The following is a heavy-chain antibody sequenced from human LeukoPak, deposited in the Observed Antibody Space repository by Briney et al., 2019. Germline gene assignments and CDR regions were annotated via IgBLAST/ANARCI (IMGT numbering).Heavy chain of an antibody. CDR2: ISEDGSIK. D-gene: IGHD1-26*01. CDR3: AKEVGARDAFDI. Sequence: GMSLRLSCAASGFAFSSCGIHWVRQAPGKGLEWVALISEDGSIKFYADSVKGRFTMSGDNSKNTLYLQMNSLRAEDTAVYYCAKEVGARDAFDIWGQGTLVTVSP. CDR1: GFAFSSCG. V-gene: IGHV3-30*18. J-gene: IGHJ3*02.